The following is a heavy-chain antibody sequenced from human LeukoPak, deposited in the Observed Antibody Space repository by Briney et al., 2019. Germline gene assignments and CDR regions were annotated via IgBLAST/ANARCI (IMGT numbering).Heavy chain of an antibody. Sequence: PGGSLRLSCAASGFTFSSYSMNWVRQAPGKGLEWVSSISSSGSTIYYADSVKGRFTISRDNAKNSLYLQMNSLRAEDTAVYYCARDRTRTGDTAMVDYWGQGTLVTVSS. CDR3: ARDRTRTGDTAMVDY. V-gene: IGHV3-21*04. J-gene: IGHJ4*02. CDR2: ISSSGSTI. CDR1: GFTFSSYS. D-gene: IGHD5-18*01.